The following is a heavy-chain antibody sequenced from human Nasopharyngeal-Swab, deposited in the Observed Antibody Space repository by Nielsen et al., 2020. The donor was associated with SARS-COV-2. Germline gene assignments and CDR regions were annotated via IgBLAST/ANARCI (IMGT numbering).Heavy chain of an antibody. Sequence: GGSLRLSCAASGFTFSSYGMHWVRQAPGKGLEWVAVIWYDGSNKYYADSVKGRFTISRDNSKNTLYLQMNSLRAEDTAVYYCARAGGGLRYFDWLLYPPGFDYWGQGTLVTVSS. D-gene: IGHD3-9*01. CDR3: ARAGGGLRYFDWLLYPPGFDY. CDR1: GFTFSSYG. CDR2: IWYDGSNK. J-gene: IGHJ4*02. V-gene: IGHV3-33*01.